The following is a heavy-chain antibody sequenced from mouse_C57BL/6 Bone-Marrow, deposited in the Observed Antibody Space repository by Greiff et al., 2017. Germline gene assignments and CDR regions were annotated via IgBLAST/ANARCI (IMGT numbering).Heavy chain of an antibody. J-gene: IGHJ2*01. D-gene: IGHD4-1*01. CDR3: ARNWDLDY. V-gene: IGHV5-4*01. CDR1: GFTFSSYA. CDR2: ISDGGSYT. Sequence: EVHLVESGGGLVKPGGSLKLSCAASGFTFSSYAMSWVRQTPEKRLEWVATISDGGSYTYYPDNVKGRFTISRDNAKNNLYLHMSHLKSEDTAMYYCARNWDLDYWGQGTTLTVSS.